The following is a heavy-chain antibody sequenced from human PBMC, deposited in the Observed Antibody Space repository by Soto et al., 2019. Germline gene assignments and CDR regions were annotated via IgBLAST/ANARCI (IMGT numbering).Heavy chain of an antibody. CDR3: ARVEAVAGLYNYHGLDV. V-gene: IGHV1-69*12. D-gene: IGHD6-19*01. CDR2: IVPIFGTT. J-gene: IGHJ6*02. CDR1: GGTFSNYA. Sequence: QVQLVQSGAEVKKPGPSVKVSCKVSGGTFSNYAIDWVRLAPGHGLEWMGGIVPIFGTTYYTQKFQGRATIIADDSTTTAYLEMSSLRSEDTAIYYCARVEAVAGLYNYHGLDVWGQGTAVTVSS.